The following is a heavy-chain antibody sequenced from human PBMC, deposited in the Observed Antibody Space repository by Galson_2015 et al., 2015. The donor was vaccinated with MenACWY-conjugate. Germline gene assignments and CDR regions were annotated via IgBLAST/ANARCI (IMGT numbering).Heavy chain of an antibody. D-gene: IGHD6-19*01. J-gene: IGHJ5*02. CDR2: ISYDGSNK. CDR3: AKALSSGGFDP. CDR1: GFTFSSYG. Sequence: SLRLSCAASGFTFSSYGMHWVRQAPGKGLEWVAVISYDGSNKYYADSVKGRFTISRDNSKNTLYLQMNSLRAEDTAVYYCAKALSSGGFDPWGQGTLVTVSS. V-gene: IGHV3-30*18.